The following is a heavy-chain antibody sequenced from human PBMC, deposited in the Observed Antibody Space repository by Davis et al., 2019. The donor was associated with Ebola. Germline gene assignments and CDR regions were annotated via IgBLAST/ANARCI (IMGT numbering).Heavy chain of an antibody. CDR1: GFTFSGYA. CDR3: ARDETYTGRFG. V-gene: IGHV3-23*01. CDR2: ISDNGAST. J-gene: IGHJ4*02. Sequence: GESLKISCVVSGFTFSGYAMSWVRQAPGKGLEWVSGISDNGASTHFVDSVKGRFTISRDNSKNTLYLQMSSLRVEDTAVYYCARDETYTGRFGWGQGTLVTVSS. D-gene: IGHD1-26*01.